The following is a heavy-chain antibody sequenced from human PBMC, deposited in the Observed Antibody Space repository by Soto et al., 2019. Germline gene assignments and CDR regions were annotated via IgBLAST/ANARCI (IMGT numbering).Heavy chain of an antibody. CDR3: ARAAIHGSSLYFWFDP. J-gene: IGHJ5*02. CDR1: GGTFRRHA. CDR2: IIPLFGTT. Sequence: QVQLVQSGSEVKMPGSSVKVSCKTSGGTFRRHAINWVRQAPGQGLEWMGGIIPLFGTTNYAQKFKGRVTISADESTSTADIELSSLTSEYAAVYYCARAAIHGSSLYFWFDPWGQGTLVTVSS. D-gene: IGHD6-13*01. V-gene: IGHV1-69*01.